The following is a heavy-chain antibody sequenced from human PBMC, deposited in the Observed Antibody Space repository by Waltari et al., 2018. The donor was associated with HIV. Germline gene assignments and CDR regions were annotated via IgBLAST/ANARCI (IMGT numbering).Heavy chain of an antibody. Sequence: QVQLVESGGGVVQPGRSLRLSCAASGFTFSSYAMHWVRQAPGKGIGWVAVISYDGSNKNYADSVKGRFTVSRDNSKNTLYLQMNSLRAEDTAVYYCARSRPIANAFDIWGQGTMVTVSS. CDR2: ISYDGSNK. J-gene: IGHJ3*02. CDR3: ARSRPIANAFDI. V-gene: IGHV3-30*01. CDR1: GFTFSSYA.